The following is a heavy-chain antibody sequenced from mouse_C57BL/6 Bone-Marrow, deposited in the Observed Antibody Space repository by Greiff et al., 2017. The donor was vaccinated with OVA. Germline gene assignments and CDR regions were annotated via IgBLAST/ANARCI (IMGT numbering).Heavy chain of an antibody. D-gene: IGHD1-1*01. CDR3: ARRYYGSSFPFAY. CDR1: GYTFTSYW. V-gene: IGHV1-64*01. Sequence: QVQLQQPGAELVKPGASVKLSCKASGYTFTSYWMHWVKQRPGQGLEWIGMIHPNSGSTNYNEKFKSKATLTVDKSSSPAYMQLSSLTSEDSAVYYCARRYYGSSFPFAYWGQGTLVTVSA. CDR2: IHPNSGST. J-gene: IGHJ3*01.